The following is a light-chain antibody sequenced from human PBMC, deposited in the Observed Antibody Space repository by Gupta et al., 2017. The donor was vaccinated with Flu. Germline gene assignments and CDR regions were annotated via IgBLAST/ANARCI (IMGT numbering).Light chain of an antibody. CDR3: QAWDSSTVV. V-gene: IGLV3-1*01. CDR1: KLGDKY. J-gene: IGLJ2*01. CDR2: KDS. Sequence: SPGKTASSTCSGSKLGDKYACWYQQKPAHSLVLVIYKDSKRPAGIPERFSGSNSGNTATLTIRGTQAMDEADYYCQAWDSSTVVFGGGTKLTVL.